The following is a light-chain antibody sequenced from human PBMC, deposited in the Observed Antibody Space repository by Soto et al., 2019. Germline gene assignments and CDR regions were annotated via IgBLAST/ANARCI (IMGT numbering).Light chain of an antibody. CDR3: QTRGTGFHVV. V-gene: IGLV4-69*01. CDR2: VNSDGSH. Sequence: QLVLTQSPSASASLGASVKFTCTLSSGHSSYAIAWHQQQQEKGPRYLMKVNSDGSHSKGDGIPDRFSGSSSGAERYLTISSLQSEDEADYYCQTRGTGFHVVFGGGTKLTVL. J-gene: IGLJ2*01. CDR1: SGHSSYA.